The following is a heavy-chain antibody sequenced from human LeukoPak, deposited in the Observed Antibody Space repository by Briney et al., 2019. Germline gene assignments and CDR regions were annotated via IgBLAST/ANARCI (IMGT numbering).Heavy chain of an antibody. D-gene: IGHD1-26*01. V-gene: IGHV5-51*01. CDR2: IYPGDSDT. J-gene: IGHJ3*02. CDR1: GYSFTSYW. Sequence: GESLKISCKGSGYSFTSYWIGWVRQMPGKGLEWMGIIYPGDSDTGYSPSFQGQVTISADKSISTAHLQWSSLKASDTAMYYCARISGSYSTYDAFDIWGQGTMVTVSS. CDR3: ARISGSYSTYDAFDI.